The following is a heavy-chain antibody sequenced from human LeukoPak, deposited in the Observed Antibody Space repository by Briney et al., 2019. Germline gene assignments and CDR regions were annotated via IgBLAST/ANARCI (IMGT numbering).Heavy chain of an antibody. CDR3: ARAWSSGWYGLDY. V-gene: IGHV3-30-3*01. D-gene: IGHD6-19*01. Sequence: PGGSLRLSCAASGFTFSSYAMHWVRQAPGKGLEWVAVISYDGSNKYYADSVKGRFTIPRDNSKNTLYLQMNSLRAEDAAVYYCARAWSSGWYGLDYWGQGTLVTVSS. CDR2: ISYDGSNK. CDR1: GFTFSSYA. J-gene: IGHJ4*02.